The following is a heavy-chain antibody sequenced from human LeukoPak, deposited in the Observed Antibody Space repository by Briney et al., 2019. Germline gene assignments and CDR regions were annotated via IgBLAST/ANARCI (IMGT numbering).Heavy chain of an antibody. V-gene: IGHV4-59*01. CDR1: VGSISSYY. CDR2: IYYSGST. Sequence: SETLSLTCTVSVGSISSYYWSWMRQPPGKGLEWVGYIYYSGSTNYNPSLKSRVTISVDTSKNQFSLKLSSVTAADTAVYYCARDRYYYGSGFYYMDVWGKGTTVTISS. D-gene: IGHD3-10*01. CDR3: ARDRYYYGSGFYYMDV. J-gene: IGHJ6*03.